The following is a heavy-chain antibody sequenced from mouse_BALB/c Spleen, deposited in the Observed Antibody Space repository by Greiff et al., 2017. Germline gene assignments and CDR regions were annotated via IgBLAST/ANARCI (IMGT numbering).Heavy chain of an antibody. CDR3: ARHADGAWFAY. D-gene: IGHD1-2*01. J-gene: IGHJ3*01. Sequence: DVQLVESGGDLVKPGGSLKLSCAASGFTFSSYGMSWVRQTPDKRLEWVATISSGGSYTYYPDSVKGRFTISRDNAKNTLYLQMSSLKSEDTAMYYCARHADGAWFAYWGQGTLVTVSA. CDR2: ISSGGSYT. CDR1: GFTFSSYG. V-gene: IGHV5-6*01.